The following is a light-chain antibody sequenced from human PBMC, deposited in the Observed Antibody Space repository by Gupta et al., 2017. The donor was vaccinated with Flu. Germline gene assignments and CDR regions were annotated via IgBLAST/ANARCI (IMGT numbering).Light chain of an antibody. J-gene: IGLJ2*01. CDR3: ATWDDSLNGVV. V-gene: IGLV1-44*01. CDR1: RSNIGSNT. CDR2: SNN. Sequence: QSVLIQPPSASGTPGQRVTISCSGSRSNIGSNTLNWYQHLPGTAPKLLIYSNNQRPSGVPDRFSGSKSGTSASPAISGLQSEDEADYYCATWDDSLNGVVFGRGTKLTVL.